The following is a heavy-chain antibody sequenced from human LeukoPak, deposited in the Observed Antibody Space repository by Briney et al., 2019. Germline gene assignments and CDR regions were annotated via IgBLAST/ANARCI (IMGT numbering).Heavy chain of an antibody. CDR3: AREASIAAAGWISDY. Sequence: SETLSLTCTVSGGSINSNYWTWIRQPAGKGLEWIGLISTSGITNQSPSLKSRVTISLDKSTNQFSLILASVTAADTALYYCAREASIAAAGWISDYWGQGTLVTVSS. D-gene: IGHD6-13*01. J-gene: IGHJ4*02. V-gene: IGHV4-4*07. CDR2: ISTSGIT. CDR1: GGSINSNY.